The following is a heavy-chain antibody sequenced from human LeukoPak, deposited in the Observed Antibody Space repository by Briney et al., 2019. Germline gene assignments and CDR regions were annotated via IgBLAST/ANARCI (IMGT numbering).Heavy chain of an antibody. J-gene: IGHJ1*01. CDR2: INPNSGGT. D-gene: IGHD2-2*01. V-gene: IGHV1-2*06. CDR1: GYTFTGYY. CDR3: ARDAGDTVVVPAAFQH. Sequence: ASVKVSCKASGYTFTGYYMHWVRQAPGQGLEWMGRINPNSGGTNYAQKFQGRVTMTRDTSISTAYMELSRLRSDDTAVYYCARDAGDTVVVPAAFQHWGQGTLVTVSS.